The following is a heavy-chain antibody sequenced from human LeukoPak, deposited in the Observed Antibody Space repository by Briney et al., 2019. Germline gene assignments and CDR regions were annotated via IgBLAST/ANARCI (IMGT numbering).Heavy chain of an antibody. Sequence: ASVKVSCRASGYTFTTYYMHWVRQAPGQGLEWMGIINPNGGSTSYAQNRVTMTRDTSTSTFYMELSSLKSEDTAVYYCARASNYGSGNYHLDYWGQGTLVTVSS. D-gene: IGHD3-10*01. CDR3: ARASNYGSGNYHLDY. CDR1: GYTFTTYY. CDR2: INPNGGST. J-gene: IGHJ4*02. V-gene: IGHV1-46*01.